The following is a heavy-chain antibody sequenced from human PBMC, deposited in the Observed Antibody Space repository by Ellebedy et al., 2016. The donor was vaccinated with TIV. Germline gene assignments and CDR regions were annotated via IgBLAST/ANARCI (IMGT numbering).Heavy chain of an antibody. CDR2: INHSGST. V-gene: IGHV4-34*01. Sequence: SETLSLTXAVYGGSFSGYYWSWIRQPPGKGLAWIGEINHSGSTNYNPSLKSRVTISVDTSKNQFSLKLSSVTAADTAVYYCARGGTVAGTEWFDPWGQGTLVTVSS. D-gene: IGHD6-19*01. J-gene: IGHJ5*02. CDR1: GGSFSGYY. CDR3: ARGGTVAGTEWFDP.